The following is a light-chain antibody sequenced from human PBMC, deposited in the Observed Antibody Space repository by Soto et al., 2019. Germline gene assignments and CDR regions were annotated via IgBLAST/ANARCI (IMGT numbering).Light chain of an antibody. V-gene: IGKV3-20*01. J-gene: IGKJ4*01. Sequence: EILLTQSPGTLSLSPGERATLSCRASQSVSNSYLAWYQQKPGQAPRLLIYGASSRATGTPDRFSGSGSGRDFVLTISRLDPEDFAVYYCQQYSSSPLTVGGGTKVEIK. CDR1: QSVSNSY. CDR2: GAS. CDR3: QQYSSSPLT.